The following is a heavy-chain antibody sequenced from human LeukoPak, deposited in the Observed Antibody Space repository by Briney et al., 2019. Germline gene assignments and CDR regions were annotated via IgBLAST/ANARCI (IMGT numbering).Heavy chain of an antibody. CDR2: IYYSGST. CDR1: GGSISSYY. CDR3: ARGRDYFDY. V-gene: IGHV4-59*01. Sequence: SETLSLTCTVSGGSISSYYWSWIRQPPGKGPEWIGYIYYSGSTNYNPSLKSRVTISVDTSKNQFSLKLSSVTAADTAVYYCARGRDYFDYWGQGTLVTVSS. J-gene: IGHJ4*02.